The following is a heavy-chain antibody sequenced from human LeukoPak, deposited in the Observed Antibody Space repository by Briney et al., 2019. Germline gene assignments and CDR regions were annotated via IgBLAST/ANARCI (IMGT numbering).Heavy chain of an antibody. D-gene: IGHD5-12*01. V-gene: IGHV3-7*01. Sequence: GGSLRLSCAASGFTFSNYWMSWVRQAPGKGLEWVANIKEDGTEKYYVDSVKGRFTISRDNAKNSLYLQMNSLRADDTAVYYCARGAIGYESHFDYWGQGTLVTVSS. CDR1: GFTFSNYW. J-gene: IGHJ4*02. CDR2: IKEDGTEK. CDR3: ARGAIGYESHFDY.